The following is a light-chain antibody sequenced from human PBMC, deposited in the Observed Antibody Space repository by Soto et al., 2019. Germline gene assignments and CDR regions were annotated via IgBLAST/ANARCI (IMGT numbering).Light chain of an antibody. V-gene: IGLV1-44*01. Sequence: QSVLTQPPSASGTPGQKVTISCSGSRSDIGSNTVNWYQQVPGTAPKLLISSNNQRPSGVPARFSGSKSGTSASLAISGLQSDDEADYYCAAWDGSLTGYVFGNGTKVTVL. CDR2: SNN. CDR1: RSDIGSNT. CDR3: AAWDGSLTGYV. J-gene: IGLJ1*01.